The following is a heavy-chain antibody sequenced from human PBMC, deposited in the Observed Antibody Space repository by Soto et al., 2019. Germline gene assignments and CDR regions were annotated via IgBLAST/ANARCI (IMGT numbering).Heavy chain of an antibody. CDR1: GGTFSSYA. V-gene: IGHV1-69*12. D-gene: IGHD1-26*01. Sequence: VQLVQSGAEVKKPGSSVKVSCEASGGTFSSYAISWVRQAPGQGLEWMGGIIPIFDTANYAQKFQGRVTITADESTSTAYMALSSLRSADTAVYYCAITWGATMGRFDPWGQGTLVTVSS. CDR3: AITWGATMGRFDP. J-gene: IGHJ5*02. CDR2: IIPIFDTA.